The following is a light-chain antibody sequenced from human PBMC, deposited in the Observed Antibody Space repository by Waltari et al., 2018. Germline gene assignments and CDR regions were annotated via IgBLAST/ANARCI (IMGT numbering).Light chain of an antibody. CDR1: SSDVGGYNY. V-gene: IGLV2-14*01. Sequence: QSALTQPASVSGSPGQSITISCTGTSSDVGGYNYVSWYQQHPGKAPKLMIYDVSKRPSGGSNRFSGSKSGNTASLTISGLQAEDEADYYCSSYTSSSPLFGTGTKVTVL. J-gene: IGLJ1*01. CDR3: SSYTSSSPL. CDR2: DVS.